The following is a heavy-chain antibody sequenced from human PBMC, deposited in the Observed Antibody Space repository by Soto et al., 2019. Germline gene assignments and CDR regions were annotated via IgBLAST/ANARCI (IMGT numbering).Heavy chain of an antibody. D-gene: IGHD2-15*01. CDR1: GYTFTGYY. Sequence: ASVKVSCKASGYTFTGYYMHWVRQAPGQGLEWMGWINPNSGGTNYAQKFQGWVTMTRDTSISTAYMELSRLRSDDTAVYYCARVVVGAQGLYAFDIWGQGTMVTVSS. CDR3: ARVVVGAQGLYAFDI. J-gene: IGHJ3*02. V-gene: IGHV1-2*04. CDR2: INPNSGGT.